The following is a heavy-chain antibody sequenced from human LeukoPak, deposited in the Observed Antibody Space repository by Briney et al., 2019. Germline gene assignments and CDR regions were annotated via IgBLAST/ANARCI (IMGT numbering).Heavy chain of an antibody. J-gene: IGHJ4*02. V-gene: IGHV3-21*01. CDR3: AKNKGSIVVVPALYDY. CDR1: GFTFSSYS. D-gene: IGHD2-2*01. CDR2: ISSSSSYI. Sequence: GGSLRLSCAASGFTFSSYSMNWVRQAPGKGLEWVSSISSSSSYIYYADSVKGRFTISRDNAKNSLYLQMHSLRAEDTAVYYCAKNKGSIVVVPALYDYWGQGTLVTVSS.